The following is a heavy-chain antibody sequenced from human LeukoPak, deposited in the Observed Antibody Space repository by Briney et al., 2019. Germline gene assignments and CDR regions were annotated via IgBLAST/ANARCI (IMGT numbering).Heavy chain of an antibody. D-gene: IGHD1-26*01. Sequence: ASVKVSCKASGYTFTGYCMHWVRQAPGQGLEWMGWINPNSGGTNYAQKFQGRVTMTRDTSISTAYMELSRLRSDDTAVYYCASLSGPYSGSYLGYNYYYYGMDVWGQGTTVTVSS. V-gene: IGHV1-2*02. CDR1: GYTFTGYC. CDR2: INPNSGGT. J-gene: IGHJ6*02. CDR3: ASLSGPYSGSYLGYNYYYYGMDV.